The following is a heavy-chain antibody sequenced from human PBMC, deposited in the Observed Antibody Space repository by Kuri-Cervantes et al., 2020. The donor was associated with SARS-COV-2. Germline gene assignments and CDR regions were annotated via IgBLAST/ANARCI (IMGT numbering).Heavy chain of an antibody. Sequence: KISCKSSGGTFSNHAISWVRQAPGQGLEWMGGILPILDAANYAQKFQGRVTITADESTSTAYMELSSLRSEDTAVYYCAREWTDPIEMTTPTHFDYWGQGTLVTVSS. V-gene: IGHV1-69*01. CDR2: ILPILDAA. CDR1: GGTFSNHA. CDR3: AREWTDPIEMTTPTHFDY. D-gene: IGHD5-24*01. J-gene: IGHJ4*02.